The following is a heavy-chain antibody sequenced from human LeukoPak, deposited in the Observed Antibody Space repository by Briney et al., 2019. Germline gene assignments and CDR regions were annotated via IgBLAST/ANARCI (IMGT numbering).Heavy chain of an antibody. Sequence: GESLKISCKGSGYSFTSYWIGWVRQMPGKGLEWMGIIYPGDSDTRYSPSFQGQVTISADKSISTAYLQWSSPKASDTAMYYCASATGYSSSWYVGGTTGSFDYWGQGTLVTVSS. J-gene: IGHJ4*02. CDR1: GYSFTSYW. CDR3: ASATGYSSSWYVGGTTGSFDY. D-gene: IGHD6-13*01. V-gene: IGHV5-51*01. CDR2: IYPGDSDT.